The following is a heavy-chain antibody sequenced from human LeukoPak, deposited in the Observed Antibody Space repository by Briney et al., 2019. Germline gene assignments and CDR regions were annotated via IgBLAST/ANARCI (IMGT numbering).Heavy chain of an antibody. CDR3: ARDLPYSYGDDFDY. J-gene: IGHJ4*02. CDR2: INPNSGGT. V-gene: IGHV1-2*02. Sequence: ASVEVSCKASGYTFTGYYMHWVRQAPGQGLEWMGWINPNSGGTNYAQKFQGRVTMTRDTSISTAYMELSRLRSDDTAVYYCARDLPYSYGDDFDYWGQGTLVTVSS. CDR1: GYTFTGYY. D-gene: IGHD5-18*01.